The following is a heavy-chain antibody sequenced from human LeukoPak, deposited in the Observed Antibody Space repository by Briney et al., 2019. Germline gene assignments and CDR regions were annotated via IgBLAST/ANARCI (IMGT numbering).Heavy chain of an antibody. V-gene: IGHV1-2*02. J-gene: IGHJ4*02. CDR2: INPNSGGT. CDR3: ARASYYDFWSGYFFDY. D-gene: IGHD3-3*01. Sequence: ASVKVSCKATGYTFTGYYMHWVRQAPGQGLEWMGWINPNSGGTNYAQKFQGRVTMTRDTSISTAYMELSRLRSDDTAVYYYARASYYDFWSGYFFDYWGQGTLVTVSS. CDR1: GYTFTGYY.